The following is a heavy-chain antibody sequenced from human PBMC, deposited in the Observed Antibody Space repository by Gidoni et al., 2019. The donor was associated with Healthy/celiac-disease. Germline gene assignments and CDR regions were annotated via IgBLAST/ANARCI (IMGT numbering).Heavy chain of an antibody. V-gene: IGHV4-39*01. CDR2: SYYSGST. Sequence: QLQLQESGPGLAKPSDTLSLTCTDAGGSISSSSYDWGWIRQPPGKGLEWIGSSYYSGSTFYNPSLKSRVTRSVDTSKNQFSLKLRSVTAEDTAVYYCARLGRIAAAGMLSNIIDYWGQGTLVTVSS. CDR3: ARLGRIAAAGMLSNIIDY. D-gene: IGHD6-13*01. J-gene: IGHJ4*02. CDR1: GGSISSSSYD.